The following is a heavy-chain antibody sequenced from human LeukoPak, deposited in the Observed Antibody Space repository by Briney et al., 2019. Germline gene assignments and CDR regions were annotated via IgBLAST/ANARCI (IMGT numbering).Heavy chain of an antibody. J-gene: IGHJ3*02. V-gene: IGHV1-69*13. D-gene: IGHD1-26*01. Sequence: PGASVKVSCKASGGTFSSYAISWVRQAPGQGLEWMGGIIPIFGTANYAQKFQGRVTITADESTSTAYMELSSLRSEDTAVYYCARGLIVGATSYAFDIWGQGTMVTVSS. CDR3: ARGLIVGATSYAFDI. CDR2: IIPIFGTA. CDR1: GGTFSSYA.